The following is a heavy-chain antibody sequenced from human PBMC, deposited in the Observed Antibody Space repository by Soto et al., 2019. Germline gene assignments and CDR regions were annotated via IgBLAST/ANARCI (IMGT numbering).Heavy chain of an antibody. J-gene: IGHJ5*01. CDR3: ARERNSGWSDS. V-gene: IGHV4-59*11. D-gene: IGHD6-19*01. CDR1: SGSISGHY. CDR2: IYYRGST. Sequence: QVQLQESGPGLVKPSETLSLTYTVSSGSISGHYWSWVRQPPGKGLEWIGHIYYRGSTNYNPSLKSRVTISVDTSKNEFALKLNSVTAADTALYYCARERNSGWSDSWGQGTLVTVSS.